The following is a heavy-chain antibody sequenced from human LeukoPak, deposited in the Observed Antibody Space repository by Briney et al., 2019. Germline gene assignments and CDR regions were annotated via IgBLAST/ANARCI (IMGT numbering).Heavy chain of an antibody. Sequence: GGSLRLSCAASGFTFSDDWMHWVRQAPGKGLVWVSRINTDGSTTTYADSVKGRFTISRDNAKNTLYLQMNSLRVEDTAVYYCARSRGGSYHYWGQGTLVTVSS. CDR3: ARSRGGSYHY. J-gene: IGHJ4*02. D-gene: IGHD3-16*02. CDR1: GFTFSDDW. V-gene: IGHV3-74*01. CDR2: INTDGSTT.